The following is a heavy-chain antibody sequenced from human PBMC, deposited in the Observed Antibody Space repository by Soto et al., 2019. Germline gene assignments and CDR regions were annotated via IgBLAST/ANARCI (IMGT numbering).Heavy chain of an antibody. J-gene: IGHJ5*02. Sequence: ASVKVSCKASGYTFTSYAMHWVRQAPGQRLEWMGWINAGNGNTKYSQKFQGRVTITADESTSTAYMELSSLRSEDTAVYYCARRGLYDFWSGYYHNWFDPWGQGTLVTVSS. V-gene: IGHV1-3*01. CDR1: GYTFTSYA. CDR3: ARRGLYDFWSGYYHNWFDP. CDR2: INAGNGNT. D-gene: IGHD3-3*01.